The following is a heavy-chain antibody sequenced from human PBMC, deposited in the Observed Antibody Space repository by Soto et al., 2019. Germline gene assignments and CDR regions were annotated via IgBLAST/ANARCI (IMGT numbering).Heavy chain of an antibody. Sequence: GESLKISCKGSGYSFTSYWISWVRQMPGKGLEWMGRIDPGDSNIKYSPSFQDHVTISADKSISTAYLQWSSLKSSDTAMYYCARRDAVTPRYYGMDVWGQGTTVTVSS. J-gene: IGHJ6*02. CDR1: GYSFTSYW. V-gene: IGHV5-10-1*01. CDR2: IDPGDSNI. CDR3: ARRDAVTPRYYGMDV. D-gene: IGHD4-4*01.